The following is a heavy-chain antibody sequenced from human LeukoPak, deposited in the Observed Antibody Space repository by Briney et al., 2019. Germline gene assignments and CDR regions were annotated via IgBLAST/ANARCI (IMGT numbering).Heavy chain of an antibody. D-gene: IGHD1-26*01. J-gene: IGHJ4*02. CDR2: IYHSGST. CDR3: ARAPNSGTLGEDY. CDR1: GYSISSGYY. V-gene: IGHV4-38-2*02. Sequence: NPSETLSLTCTVSGYSISSGYYWGWIRQPPGKGLEWIGSIYHSGSTYYNPSLKSRVTISVDTSKNQFSLKLSSVTAADTAVYYCARAPNSGTLGEDYWGQGTLVTVSS.